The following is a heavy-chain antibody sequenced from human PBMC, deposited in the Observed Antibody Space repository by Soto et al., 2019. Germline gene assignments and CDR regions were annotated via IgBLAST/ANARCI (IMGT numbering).Heavy chain of an antibody. D-gene: IGHD2-21*02. Sequence: QVQLVQSGAEVKKPGASVKVSCKASGYTFTAYALHWVRQAPGQRLEWMGWINAGNGNTEYSQKFRDRVTIIRDTSETTSYMVLGRLRGENTGVYYCARDLGRAGDCYSSGMVVWAQGSTVTVAS. CDR2: INAGNGNT. J-gene: IGHJ6*02. CDR1: GYTFTAYA. CDR3: ARDLGRAGDCYSSGMVV. V-gene: IGHV1-3*01.